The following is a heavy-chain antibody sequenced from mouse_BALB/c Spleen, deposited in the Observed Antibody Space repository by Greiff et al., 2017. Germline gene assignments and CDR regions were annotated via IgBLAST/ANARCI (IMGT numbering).Heavy chain of an antibody. CDR2: ISSGGST. D-gene: IGHD4-1*01. V-gene: IGHV5-6-5*01. CDR1: GFTFSSYA. J-gene: IGHJ1*01. Sequence: EVKLEESGGGLVKPGGSLKLSCAASGFTFSSYAMSWVRQTPEKRLEWVASISSGGSTYYPDSVKGRFTISRDNARNILYLQMSSLRSEDTAMYYCARGELGRIRSWYFDVWGAGTTVTVSS. CDR3: ARGELGRIRSWYFDV.